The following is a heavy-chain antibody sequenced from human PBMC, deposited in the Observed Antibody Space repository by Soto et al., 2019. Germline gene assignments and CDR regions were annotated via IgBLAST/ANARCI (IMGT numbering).Heavy chain of an antibody. CDR3: ARGRYCLTGRCFPNWFDS. V-gene: IGHV4-30-4*01. CDR2: IYKSATT. J-gene: IGHJ5*01. CDR1: GDSISTVDYF. D-gene: IGHD2-15*01. Sequence: QVQLLESGPGLVKPSQTLSLTCSVSGDSISTVDYFWAWIRQPPGQALEYIGYIYKSATTYYNPSFERRVAISIDTSKSQFSLNVTSVTAADTAVYFCARGRYCLTGRCFPNWFDSWGQGTLVTVSS.